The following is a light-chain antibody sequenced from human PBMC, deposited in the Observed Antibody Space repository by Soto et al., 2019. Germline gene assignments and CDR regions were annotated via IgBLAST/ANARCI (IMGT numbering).Light chain of an antibody. CDR1: QSVSSNY. CDR3: QQYGSPFT. Sequence: EIVLTQSPGTLSLSPGERATLSCRASQSVSSNYLAWYQQKPGQAPRLLIYGASSRATGIPDRFSGSGSGTEFTLTISRLEPEDFAVYYCQQYGSPFTFGPGTKVDIK. V-gene: IGKV3-20*01. J-gene: IGKJ3*01. CDR2: GAS.